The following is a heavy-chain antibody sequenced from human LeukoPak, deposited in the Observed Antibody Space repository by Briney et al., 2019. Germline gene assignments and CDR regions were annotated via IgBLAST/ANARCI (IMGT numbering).Heavy chain of an antibody. Sequence: AASVKVSCKASGYTFTGYYMHWVRQAPGQGLEWMGWINPNSGGTNYAQKFQGRVTMTRDTSISTAYMELSRLRSDDTAVYYCARSFGPVPRPFENSLDYWGQGTLVTVSS. V-gene: IGHV1-2*02. CDR3: ARSFGPVPRPFENSLDY. CDR1: GYTFTGYY. D-gene: IGHD3-10*01. CDR2: INPNSGGT. J-gene: IGHJ4*02.